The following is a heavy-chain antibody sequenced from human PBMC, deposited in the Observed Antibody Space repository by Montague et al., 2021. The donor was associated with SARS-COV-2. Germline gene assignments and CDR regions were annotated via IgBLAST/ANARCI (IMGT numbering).Heavy chain of an antibody. Sequence: SETLSLTCAVSGVSISEFGWSWVRQSPTKGLEWVAFIFTKAGTSYSPSLESRLTVSLDTSKNQVSLNLTSVTAADTAVHYCARHYASGTYPLDLWGRGTLVTVSS. CDR1: GVSISEFG. CDR2: IFTKAGT. CDR3: ARHYASGTYPLDL. J-gene: IGHJ5*02. D-gene: IGHD3-10*01. V-gene: IGHV4-4*08.